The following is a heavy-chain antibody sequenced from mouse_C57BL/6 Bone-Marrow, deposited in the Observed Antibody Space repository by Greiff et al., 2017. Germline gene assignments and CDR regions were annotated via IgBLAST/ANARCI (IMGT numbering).Heavy chain of an antibody. CDR1: GYTFTTYP. V-gene: IGHV1-47*01. D-gene: IGHD3-3*01. CDR3: GKKRSLLYYFDY. CDR2: FHPYNDDT. J-gene: IGHJ2*01. Sequence: QVQLQQSGAELVKPGASVKMSCKASGYTFTTYPIEWMKQNHGKSLEWIGNFHPYNDDTKYNEKFKGKATLTVEKSSNTVYLELSRLTSDASAVLYCGKKRSLLYYFDYWGQGTTLTVSS.